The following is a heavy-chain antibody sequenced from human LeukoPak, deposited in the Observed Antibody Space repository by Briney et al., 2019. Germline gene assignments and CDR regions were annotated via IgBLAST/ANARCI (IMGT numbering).Heavy chain of an antibody. CDR2: ISAYNGNT. D-gene: IGHD5-12*01. V-gene: IGHV1-18*01. CDR3: ARDLADIVATSTYYFDY. Sequence: ASVKVSCKASGYTFTSYGISWVRQAPGQGLEWMGWISAYNGNTNYAQKLQGRVTMTTDTPTSTAYMELRSLRSDDTAVYYCARDLADIVATSTYYFDYWGQGILVTVSS. CDR1: GYTFTSYG. J-gene: IGHJ4*02.